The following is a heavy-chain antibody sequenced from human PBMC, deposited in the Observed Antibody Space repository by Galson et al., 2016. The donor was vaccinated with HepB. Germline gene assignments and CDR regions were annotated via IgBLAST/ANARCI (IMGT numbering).Heavy chain of an antibody. Sequence: SVKVSCKASGYTFPRSGISWVRQAPGQGLEWMGWINTHDGHTKYAQKFQDRVTMTTDTSTSTAYMDLRSLRSDDTAFYYCARWHYYESGDLWGQGTLVTVSS. D-gene: IGHD2-21*01. CDR1: GYTFPRSG. CDR3: ARWHYYESGDL. V-gene: IGHV1-18*01. CDR2: INTHDGHT. J-gene: IGHJ4*02.